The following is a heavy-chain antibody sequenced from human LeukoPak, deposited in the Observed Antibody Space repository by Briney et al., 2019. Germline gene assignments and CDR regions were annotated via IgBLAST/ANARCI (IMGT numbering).Heavy chain of an antibody. CDR2: IYHSGNT. D-gene: IGHD6-19*01. CDR3: ASTRRAAVAGRFDS. Sequence: SEALSLTCNVAGASMSSNYWSWIRQPPGKGLEWIGYIYHSGNTNYSPSLESRVTMSVDESKNQFSLRVHFVSAADTAVYYCASTRRAAVAGRFDSWGQGTLVTVSS. CDR1: GASMSSNY. J-gene: IGHJ4*02. V-gene: IGHV4-4*09.